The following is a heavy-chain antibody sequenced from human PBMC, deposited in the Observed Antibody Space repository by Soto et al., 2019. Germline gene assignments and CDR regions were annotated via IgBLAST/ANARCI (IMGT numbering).Heavy chain of an antibody. CDR1: GGSISSSSYY. D-gene: IGHD3-10*01. Sequence: PSETLCLTCTVSGGSISSSSYYWGWIRQPPGKGLEWIGSIYYSGSTYYNPSLKSRVTISVDTSKNQFSLKLSSVTAADTAVYHCARGSVRGAIFSPKDYWGQGTLVTVSS. CDR2: IYYSGST. J-gene: IGHJ4*02. CDR3: ARGSVRGAIFSPKDY. V-gene: IGHV4-39*01.